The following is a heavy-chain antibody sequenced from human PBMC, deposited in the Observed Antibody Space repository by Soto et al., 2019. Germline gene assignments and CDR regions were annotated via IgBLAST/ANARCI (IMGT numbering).Heavy chain of an antibody. CDR2: IYYSGST. CDR1: GGSISSYY. D-gene: IGHD2-8*01. Sequence: SETLSLTCTVSGGSISSYYWSWIRQPPGKGLEWIGYIYYSGSTNYNPSLKSRVTISVDTSKNQFSLKLSSVTAADTAVYYCARDLMVTAAFDIWGQGTMVTVSS. J-gene: IGHJ3*02. CDR3: ARDLMVTAAFDI. V-gene: IGHV4-59*01.